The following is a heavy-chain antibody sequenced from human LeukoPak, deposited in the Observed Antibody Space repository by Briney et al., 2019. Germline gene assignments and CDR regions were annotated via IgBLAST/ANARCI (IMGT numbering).Heavy chain of an antibody. CDR3: ARGRNDHGGMFFDY. Sequence: AVTLTLPCTVSGGSISNYFSTWIRQPPEKGLEWIGYIYHRGTTNYNPSLKSRVTISVDTSKNQFSLELRSVTTADTAVYYCARGRNDHGGMFFDYWGQGSLVTVSS. CDR1: GGSISNYF. CDR2: IYHRGTT. D-gene: IGHD4-23*01. V-gene: IGHV4-59*01. J-gene: IGHJ4*02.